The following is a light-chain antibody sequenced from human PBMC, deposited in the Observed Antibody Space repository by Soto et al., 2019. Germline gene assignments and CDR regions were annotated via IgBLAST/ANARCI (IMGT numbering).Light chain of an antibody. Sequence: DIQLTQSPSFLSASVGDRVTITCRASQGISSYLTWYQQKPGKAPKLLIYAASTLQGGVPSRFSGSGSGTEFTLTFSTLPPEDFANYCCQQLNSYPYTFGQGTKLEIK. V-gene: IGKV1-9*01. CDR1: QGISSY. CDR3: QQLNSYPYT. J-gene: IGKJ2*01. CDR2: AAS.